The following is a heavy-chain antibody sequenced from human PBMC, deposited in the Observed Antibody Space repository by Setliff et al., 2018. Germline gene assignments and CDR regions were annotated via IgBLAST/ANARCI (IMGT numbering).Heavy chain of an antibody. D-gene: IGHD6-19*01. V-gene: IGHV3-33*01. CDR1: GFTFSTHA. Sequence: GGSLRLSCGASGFTFSTHAMHWVRQAPGRGLEWVAMIWSDGNNQFYPGSVKGRFTVSRDKSKNTLYLHLSSLRAEDTATYYCAGDQRAWSYWGQGTLVTVSS. CDR2: IWSDGNNQ. J-gene: IGHJ4*02. CDR3: AGDQRAWSY.